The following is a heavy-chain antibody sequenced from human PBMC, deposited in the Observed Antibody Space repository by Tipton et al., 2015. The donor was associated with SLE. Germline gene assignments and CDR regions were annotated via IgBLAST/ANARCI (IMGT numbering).Heavy chain of an antibody. CDR3: AIGERFGELNHDAFDI. V-gene: IGHV4-59*04. D-gene: IGHD3-10*01. Sequence: TLSLTCTVSGGSISNYYWSWIRQPPGKGLEWIGSIYHSGSTYYNPSLKSRVTISVDTYKNQFSLKLSSVTAAETAVYYCAIGERFGELNHDAFDIWGQGTMVTFSS. CDR1: GGSISNYY. J-gene: IGHJ3*02. CDR2: IYHSGST.